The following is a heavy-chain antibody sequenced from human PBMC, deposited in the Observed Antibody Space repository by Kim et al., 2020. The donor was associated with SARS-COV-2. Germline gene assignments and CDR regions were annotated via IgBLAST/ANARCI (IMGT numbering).Heavy chain of an antibody. CDR3: APLAGSSSSDGMDV. D-gene: IGHD6-6*01. J-gene: IGHJ6*02. Sequence: ADSVKGRFTISRDNAKNSLYLQMNSLRAEDTAVYYCAPLAGSSSSDGMDVWGQGTTVTVSS. V-gene: IGHV3-21*01.